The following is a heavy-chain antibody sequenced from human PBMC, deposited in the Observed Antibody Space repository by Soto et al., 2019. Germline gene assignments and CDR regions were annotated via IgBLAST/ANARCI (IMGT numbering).Heavy chain of an antibody. CDR1: GGSISGYF. D-gene: IGHD3-16*01. V-gene: IGHV4-4*07. Sequence: QLQLQESGPRLVKPSETLSLICTVSGGSISGYFWSWVRQPAGKGLEWIGRIYSAGSTNYNPSLKSRVTMSVDTSQNQFSLKLTAVTAADTAMYYCVRGDVFDIWGRGTMVTVSS. J-gene: IGHJ3*02. CDR3: VRGDVFDI. CDR2: IYSAGST.